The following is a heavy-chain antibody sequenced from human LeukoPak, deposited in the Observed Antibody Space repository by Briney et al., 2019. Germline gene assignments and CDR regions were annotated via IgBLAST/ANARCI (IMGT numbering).Heavy chain of an antibody. V-gene: IGHV3-53*01. CDR3: ARDEVGDCSSTSCSKGAFDI. J-gene: IGHJ3*02. CDR2: IYSGGST. D-gene: IGHD2-2*03. Sequence: GGSLRLSCAASGFTVSSNYMSWVRQAPGKGLEWVSVIYSGGSTYYADSVKGRFTISRDNSKNTLYLQMNSLRAEDTAVYYCARDEVGDCSSTSCSKGAFDIWGQGTMVAVSS. CDR1: GFTVSSNY.